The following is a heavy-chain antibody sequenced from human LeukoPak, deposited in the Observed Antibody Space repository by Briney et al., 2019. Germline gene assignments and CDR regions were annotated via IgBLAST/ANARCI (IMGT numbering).Heavy chain of an antibody. V-gene: IGHV3-30*02. Sequence: PGGSLRLSCAASGFTFSSYGMHWVRQAPGKGLEWVAFIRYDGSNKYYADSVKGRFTISRDNAKNSLYLQMNSLRAEDMALYYCAKGVGATTSAFDIWGQGTMVTVSS. D-gene: IGHD1-26*01. CDR3: AKGVGATTSAFDI. J-gene: IGHJ3*02. CDR2: IRYDGSNK. CDR1: GFTFSSYG.